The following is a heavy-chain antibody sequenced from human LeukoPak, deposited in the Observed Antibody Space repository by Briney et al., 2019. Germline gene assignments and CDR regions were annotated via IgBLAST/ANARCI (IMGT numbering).Heavy chain of an antibody. CDR1: GFTFSSYD. Sequence: GGSLRLSCAASGFTFSSYDMNWVRQAPGKGLEWVSFITSAGRTIYYADSVKGRFIISSANAKNFLFLQMNSLRADDTAVYFCARVAWDASDIWGQGTMVTVSS. V-gene: IGHV3-48*03. J-gene: IGHJ3*02. CDR2: ITSAGRTI. CDR3: ARVAWDASDI.